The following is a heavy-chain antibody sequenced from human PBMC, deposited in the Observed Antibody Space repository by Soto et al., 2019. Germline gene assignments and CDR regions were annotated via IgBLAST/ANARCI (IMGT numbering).Heavy chain of an antibody. CDR2: IYYTGNT. CDR1: GGSVSSRSHF. V-gene: IGHV4-61*01. CDR3: ARYDAESGSNKLDP. D-gene: IGHD5-12*01. J-gene: IGHJ5*02. Sequence: QVQLQESGPGVVKPSDTLSVTCTVSGGSVSSRSHFWSWIRQPPGGGLQWIGYIYYTGNTNYSPSLKGRATLSVDTSRNQFSLRLTSVTASDTAIYYCARYDAESGSNKLDPWGQGTPVTVSS.